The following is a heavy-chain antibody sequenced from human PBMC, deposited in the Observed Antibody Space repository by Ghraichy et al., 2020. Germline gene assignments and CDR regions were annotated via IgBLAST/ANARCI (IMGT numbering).Heavy chain of an antibody. J-gene: IGHJ4*02. CDR1: GGSVSSGSYY. Sequence: SETLSLTCTVSGGSVSSGSYYWSWIRQPPGKGLEWIGYIYYSGSTNYNPSLKSRVTISVDTSKNQFSLKLSSVTAADTAVYYCARVRRQQLGFDYWGQGTLVTVSS. CDR3: ARVRRQQLGFDY. D-gene: IGHD6-13*01. CDR2: IYYSGST. V-gene: IGHV4-61*01.